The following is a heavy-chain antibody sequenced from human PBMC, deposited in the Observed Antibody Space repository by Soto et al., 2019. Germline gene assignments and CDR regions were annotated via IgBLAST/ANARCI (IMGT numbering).Heavy chain of an antibody. D-gene: IGHD2-21*02. CDR3: ASSIPEGDSRPLRDY. CDR1: GGSISSGDYY. CDR2: IYYSGST. J-gene: IGHJ4*02. Sequence: SETLSLTCTVSGGSISSGDYYWSWIRQPPGKGLEWIGYIYYSGSTYYNPSLKSRVTISVDTSKNQFSLKLSSVTAADTAVYYCASSIPEGDSRPLRDYWGQGTLVTVSS. V-gene: IGHV4-30-4*01.